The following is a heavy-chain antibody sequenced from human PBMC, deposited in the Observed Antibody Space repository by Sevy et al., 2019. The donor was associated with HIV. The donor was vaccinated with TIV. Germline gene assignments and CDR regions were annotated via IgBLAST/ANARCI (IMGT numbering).Heavy chain of an antibody. CDR2: ISAFNGDT. D-gene: IGHD3-16*01. J-gene: IGHJ4*02. CDR3: ARSVGGSALDPTPNDY. CDR1: GYTFNNYG. V-gene: IGHV1-18*04. Sequence: ASVKVSCLGSGYTFNNYGIRWVRQAPGQGLAYMGWISAFNGDTHFAQKLQDRVTMTTDTSTSTAYMELRSLRSGDTAVYYWARSVGGSALDPTPNDYWGQGTLVTVSS.